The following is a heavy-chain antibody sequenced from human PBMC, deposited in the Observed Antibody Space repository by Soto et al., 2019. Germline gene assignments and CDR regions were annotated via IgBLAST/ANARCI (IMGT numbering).Heavy chain of an antibody. CDR3: ASSLLLWFGELAPRGGYYYSMDG. CDR2: INDSGST. V-gene: IGHV4-34*01. Sequence: QVQLQQWGAGLLQPSETLSLPCAVYGGSFSGYYWSWIRQTPGKGLEWIGEINDSGSTNNNPSLKSRVTILVDTSKNQCFLKPSSVTAADASVYYCASSLLLWFGELAPRGGYYYSMDGRGKETTVLVSS. D-gene: IGHD3-10*01. CDR1: GGSFSGYY. J-gene: IGHJ6*04.